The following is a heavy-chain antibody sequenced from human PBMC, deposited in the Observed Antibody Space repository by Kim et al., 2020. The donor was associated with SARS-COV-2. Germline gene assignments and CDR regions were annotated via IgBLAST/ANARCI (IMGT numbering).Heavy chain of an antibody. V-gene: IGHV3-53*01. CDR1: GFFVSNTY. CDR3: ARLGPVTANYYHGMYF. CDR2: IYTGATT. D-gene: IGHD2-21*02. Sequence: GGSLRLSCAASGFFVSNTYLSWVRQAPGKGLEWVSVIYTGATTYYADSVRGRLTTSRDNSRNTVYLQMNSLRAEDKAVYYCARLGPVTANYYHGMYFW. J-gene: IGHJ6*01.